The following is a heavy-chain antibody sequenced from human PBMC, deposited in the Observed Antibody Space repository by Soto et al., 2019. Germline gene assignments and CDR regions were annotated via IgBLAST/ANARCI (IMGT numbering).Heavy chain of an antibody. CDR3: ARGPYGSGIRSPYYNYYMDV. V-gene: IGHV4-34*01. CDR2: ISHSGST. J-gene: IGHJ6*03. D-gene: IGHD3-10*01. CDR1: GTSFSGYY. Sequence: QVQLQQWGAGLLQPSETLSLTCAVYGTSFSGYYWSWIRQPPGKGLEWIGEISHSGSTNYNPSLKSRVIISLDTSKAQFSLKLSSVSAADTAVYYCARGPYGSGIRSPYYNYYMDVWGKGTTVTVSS.